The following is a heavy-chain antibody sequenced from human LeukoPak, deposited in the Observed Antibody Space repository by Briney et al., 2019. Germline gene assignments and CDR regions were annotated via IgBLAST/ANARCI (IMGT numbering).Heavy chain of an antibody. V-gene: IGHV3-30*18. CDR2: ISYDGSNK. J-gene: IGHJ4*02. CDR3: AKDFFLPKQKYYDFWGGIFDY. CDR1: GFTFSSYG. Sequence: GGSLRLSCAASGFTFSSYGMHWVRQAPGKGLEWVAVISYDGSNKYYADSVKGRFTISRDNSKNTLYLQVNSLRAEDTAVYYCAKDFFLPKQKYYDFWGGIFDYWGQGTLVTVSS. D-gene: IGHD3-3*01.